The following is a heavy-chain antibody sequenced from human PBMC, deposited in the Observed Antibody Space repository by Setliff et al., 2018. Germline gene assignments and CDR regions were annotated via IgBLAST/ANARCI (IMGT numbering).Heavy chain of an antibody. CDR2: RHDNGER. V-gene: IGHV4-59*11. D-gene: IGHD6-6*01. CDR1: PGSISRHY. J-gene: IGHJ4*02. Sequence: PSETLFLTCTVSPGSISRHYWSWFRQAPGKGLEWIGYRHDNGERDYNPSLGSRVTISVDTSKDQFSLKLISMTAADTAVYYCARGRNIAARLLDSWGQGTLVTVSS. CDR3: ARGRNIAARLLDS.